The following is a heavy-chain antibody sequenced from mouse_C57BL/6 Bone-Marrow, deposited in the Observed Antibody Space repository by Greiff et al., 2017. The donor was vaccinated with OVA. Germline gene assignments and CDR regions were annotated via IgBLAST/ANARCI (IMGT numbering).Heavy chain of an antibody. Sequence: EVKLMESGGDLVKPGGSLKLSCAASGFTFSSYGMSWVRQTPDKRLEWVATISSGGSYTYYPDSVKGRFTISRDNAKNTLYLQMSSLKSEDTAMYYCARHGDYGNPYYAMDYWGQGTSVTVSS. CDR2: ISSGGSYT. CDR3: ARHGDYGNPYYAMDY. CDR1: GFTFSSYG. D-gene: IGHD2-1*01. V-gene: IGHV5-6*01. J-gene: IGHJ4*01.